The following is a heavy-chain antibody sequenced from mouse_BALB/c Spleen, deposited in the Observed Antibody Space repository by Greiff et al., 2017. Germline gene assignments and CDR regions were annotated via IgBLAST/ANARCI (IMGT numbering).Heavy chain of an antibody. CDR2: INPSNGRT. CDR3: ARKENYYGSSYAMDY. CDR1: GYTFTSYW. V-gene: IGHV1S81*02. Sequence: VQLQQPGAELVKPGASVKLSCKASGYTFTSYWMHWVKQRPGQGLEWIGEINPSNGRTNYNEKFKSKATLTVDKSSSTAYMQLSSLTSEDSAVYYCARKENYYGSSYAMDYWGQGTSVTVSS. J-gene: IGHJ4*01. D-gene: IGHD1-1*01.